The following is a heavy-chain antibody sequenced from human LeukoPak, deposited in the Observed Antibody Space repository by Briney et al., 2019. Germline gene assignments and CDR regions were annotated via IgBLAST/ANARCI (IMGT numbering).Heavy chain of an antibody. CDR3: ARSQGLYYYYAMDV. J-gene: IGHJ6*02. V-gene: IGHV3-30*03. Sequence: GGSLRLSCAASGFTFSSYGMHWVRQAPGKGLEWVAVISYDGSNKYYADSVKGRFTISRDNAKNSLYLQMNSLRAEDTAVYYCARSQGLYYYYAMDVWGQGTTVTVSS. CDR1: GFTFSSYG. CDR2: ISYDGSNK.